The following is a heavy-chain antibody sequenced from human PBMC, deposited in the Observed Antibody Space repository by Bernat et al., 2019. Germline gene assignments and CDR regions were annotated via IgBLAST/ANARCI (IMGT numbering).Heavy chain of an antibody. J-gene: IGHJ3*02. D-gene: IGHD5-12*01. CDR1: GFTCSSYE. CDR3: ASMGGYDSADAFDI. V-gene: IGHV3-48*03. Sequence: EVQLVESGGGLVQPGGSLRLACAASGFTCSSYEMNWVRQAPGKGLEWVSYISSSGSTIYYADSVKGRFTISRDHAKNSLYLQMNRMRAEDPAVYYCASMGGYDSADAFDIWGQGTMVTVSS. CDR2: ISSSGSTI.